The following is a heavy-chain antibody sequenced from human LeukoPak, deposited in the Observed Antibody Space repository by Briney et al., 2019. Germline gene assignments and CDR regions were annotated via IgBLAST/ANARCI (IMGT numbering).Heavy chain of an antibody. D-gene: IGHD6-6*01. Sequence: GGSLRLSCAASGFTFSNYDIHWVRQVTGKGLEWVSAIDTVGDTYYPGSVKGRFTISRENAKNSLYLQMNSLRAGDTAVYYCARGGAARPDFWGQGTLVTVSS. CDR3: ARGGAARPDF. CDR1: GFTFSNYD. V-gene: IGHV3-13*01. CDR2: IDTVGDT. J-gene: IGHJ4*02.